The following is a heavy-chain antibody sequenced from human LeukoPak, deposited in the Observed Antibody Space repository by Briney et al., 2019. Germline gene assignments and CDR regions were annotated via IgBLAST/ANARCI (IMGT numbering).Heavy chain of an antibody. D-gene: IGHD6-19*01. CDR1: RFTFSSYA. Sequence: GGSLRLSCAASRFTFSSYAMHWVRQAPGKGLEWVAVISYDGSNKYYADSVEGRFTISRDNSNNTLYLQMNSLRAEDTAVYYCARDKRDGPSGGWYSDYWGQGTLVTVSS. CDR3: ARDKRDGPSGGWYSDY. J-gene: IGHJ4*02. V-gene: IGHV3-30-3*01. CDR2: ISYDGSNK.